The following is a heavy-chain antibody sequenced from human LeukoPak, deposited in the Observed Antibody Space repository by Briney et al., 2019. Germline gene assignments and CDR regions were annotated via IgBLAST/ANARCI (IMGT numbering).Heavy chain of an antibody. J-gene: IGHJ4*02. D-gene: IGHD3-22*01. CDR2: IYYSGST. V-gene: IGHV4-38-2*02. Sequence: SETLSLTCTVSGYSISSGYYWGWIRQPPGKGLEWIGSIYYSGSTYYNPSLKSRVTISVDTSKNQFSLKLSSVTAADTAVYYCARSRRYYDSSGYYPYYFDYWGQGTLVTVSS. CDR3: ARSRRYYDSSGYYPYYFDY. CDR1: GYSISSGYY.